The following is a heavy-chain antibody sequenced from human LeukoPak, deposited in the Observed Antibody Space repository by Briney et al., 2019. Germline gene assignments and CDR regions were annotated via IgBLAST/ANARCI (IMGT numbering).Heavy chain of an antibody. V-gene: IGHV4-34*01. J-gene: IGHJ4*02. Sequence: PSETLSLTCAVYGGSFSGYYWSWIRQPPGKGLEWIGEINHSGGTNYNPSLKSRVTISVDTSKNQFSLKLSSVTAADTAVYYCARGSHGYDSSGYYFGYFDYWGQGTLVTVSS. CDR1: GGSFSGYY. D-gene: IGHD3-22*01. CDR2: INHSGGT. CDR3: ARGSHGYDSSGYYFGYFDY.